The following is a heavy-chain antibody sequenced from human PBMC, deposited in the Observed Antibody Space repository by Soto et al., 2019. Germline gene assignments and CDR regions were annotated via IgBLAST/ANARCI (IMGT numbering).Heavy chain of an antibody. J-gene: IGHJ4*02. CDR3: ARGGKRPALRYFDWLLPFDY. CDR2: INHSGST. V-gene: IGHV4-34*01. D-gene: IGHD3-9*01. Sequence: SETLSLTCAVYGGSFSGYYWSWIRQPPGKGLEWIGEINHSGSTNYNPSLKSRVTISVDTSKNQFSLKLSSVTAADTAVYYCARGGKRPALRYFDWLLPFDYWGQGTLVTVSS. CDR1: GGSFSGYY.